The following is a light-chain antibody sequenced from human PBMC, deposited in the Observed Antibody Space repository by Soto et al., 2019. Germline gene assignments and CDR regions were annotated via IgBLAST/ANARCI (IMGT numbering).Light chain of an antibody. Sequence: QSALTQPASVSGSPGQSITISCTGTSGDIGSYNRVSWYQQHPGKAPKLIIYEVRNRLSGVSNRFSGSKSGNTASLTISGLQSEDEADYYCTSYTPTGALVFGSGTQLTVL. V-gene: IGLV2-14*03. CDR2: EVR. J-gene: IGLJ6*01. CDR1: SGDIGSYNR. CDR3: TSYTPTGALV.